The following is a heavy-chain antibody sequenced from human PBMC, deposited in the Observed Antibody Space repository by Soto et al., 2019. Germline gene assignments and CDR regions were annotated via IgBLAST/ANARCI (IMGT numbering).Heavy chain of an antibody. V-gene: IGHV3-11*01. D-gene: IGHD3-10*01. CDR3: ARDRTYYLDVFNI. J-gene: IGHJ3*02. Sequence: PGVSLRLSCAASGFTFSDYYMSWIRQAPGKGLEWVSYISSSGSTIYYADSVKGRFTISRDNAKNSLYLQMNSLRAEDTAVYYCARDRTYYLDVFNIGGKGTMVPVS. CDR1: GFTFSDYY. CDR2: ISSSGSTI.